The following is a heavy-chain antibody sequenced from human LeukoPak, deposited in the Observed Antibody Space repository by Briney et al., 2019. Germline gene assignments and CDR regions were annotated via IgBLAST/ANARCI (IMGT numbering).Heavy chain of an antibody. J-gene: IGHJ3*02. CDR2: INHSGST. CDR1: GGSFSGYR. Sequence: KPSETLSLTCAAYGGSFSGYRWTWIRQAPGKGLEWIGEINHSGSTNYNPSLKSRVTISIDTSKNQFSLRLSSVTAADTAVYYCARPLAGTFDIWGQGTRVTVSS. D-gene: IGHD1-26*01. V-gene: IGHV4-34*01. CDR3: ARPLAGTFDI.